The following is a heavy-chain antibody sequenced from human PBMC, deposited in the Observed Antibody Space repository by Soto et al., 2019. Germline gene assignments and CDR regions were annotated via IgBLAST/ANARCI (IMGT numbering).Heavy chain of an antibody. D-gene: IGHD3-10*01. CDR3: ARAAPVDSGKHRLAY. CDR1: GFTVSSNY. Sequence: EVQLVESGGGLVQPGGSLRLSCVASGFTVSSNYMSWVRQAPAKGLEWVSVIYSGGSTYYADSVKGRFTISRDNSKNTLYLQMNGLRTESTAVYYCARAAPVDSGKHRLAYWGQGSLVTVSS. CDR2: IYSGGST. J-gene: IGHJ4*02. V-gene: IGHV3-66*01.